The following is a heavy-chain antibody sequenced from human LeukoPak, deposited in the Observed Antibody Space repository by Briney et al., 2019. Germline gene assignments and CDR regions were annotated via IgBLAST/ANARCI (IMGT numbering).Heavy chain of an antibody. D-gene: IGHD5-18*01. J-gene: IGHJ4*02. CDR1: GFTVSSNY. CDR2: IYSGGST. CDR3: ARWGYSYAHFDY. Sequence: GGSLRLSCAASGFTVSSNYMSWVRQAPGKGLEWVSVIYSGGSTYYADSVKGRFTISRDNSKNTLYLQMNSLRAEDTAVYYCARWGYSYAHFDYCGQGTLVTVSS. V-gene: IGHV3-66*01.